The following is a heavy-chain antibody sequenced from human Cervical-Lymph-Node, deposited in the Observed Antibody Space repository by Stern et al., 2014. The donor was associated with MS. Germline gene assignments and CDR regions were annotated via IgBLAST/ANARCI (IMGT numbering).Heavy chain of an antibody. CDR1: GGSMNSDNYY. CDR3: VRDRKTLLDTTLGGRHYFYGLDV. J-gene: IGHJ6*02. D-gene: IGHD3-16*01. V-gene: IGHV4-31*03. CDR2: IYYSGIT. Sequence: QVQLQESGPGLVKPSQTLSLTCTVSGGSMNSDNYYWTWIRQHPGKGLEWIGYIYYSGITFYNPSLKSRLSISADTSKNQFSLKLRSVTAADTAVYYCVRDRKTLLDTTLGGRHYFYGLDVWGRGTTVTVSS.